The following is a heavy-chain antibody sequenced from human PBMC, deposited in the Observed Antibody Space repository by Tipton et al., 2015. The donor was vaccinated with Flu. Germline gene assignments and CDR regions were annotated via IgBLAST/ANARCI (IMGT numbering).Heavy chain of an antibody. D-gene: IGHD3-10*01. V-gene: IGHV4-39*07. Sequence: LTCTVSGGSISTSGYFWGWIRQPPGKGLEWIGSVYYSGGTHHNPSLKSRVSISGDTSKNQFSLKLTYVTAADTAVYFCARIIRITMIRGLRDPYYFDYWGQGMLVTVSS. CDR2: VYYSGGT. CDR3: ARIIRITMIRGLRDPYYFDY. CDR1: GGSISTSGYF. J-gene: IGHJ4*02.